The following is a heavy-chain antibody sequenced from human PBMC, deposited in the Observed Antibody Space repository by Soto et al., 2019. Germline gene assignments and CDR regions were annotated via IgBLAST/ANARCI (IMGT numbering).Heavy chain of an antibody. CDR2: ISYDGSNK. J-gene: IGHJ6*02. Sequence: GGSLRLSCAASGFTFSSYAMHWVRQAPGKGLEWVAVISYDGSNKYYADSVKGRFTISRDNSKNTLYLQMNSLRAEDTAVYYCAGQLGWDYYYYGMDVWGQGTTVTVSS. CDR3: AGQLGWDYYYYGMDV. D-gene: IGHD2-2*01. V-gene: IGHV3-30-3*01. CDR1: GFTFSSYA.